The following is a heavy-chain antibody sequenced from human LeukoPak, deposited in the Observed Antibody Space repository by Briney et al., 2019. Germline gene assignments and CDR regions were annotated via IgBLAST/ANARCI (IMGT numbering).Heavy chain of an antibody. CDR3: ARDLDDFNTLPPLFQH. V-gene: IGHV3-23*01. Sequence: PGGSLRLSCVASGFTFSSYAMSWVRQAPGKGLEWVSTVSGSGSPTHFADSVKGRFTISRDNSKNTLYLQMNSLSVEDTAVYYCARDLDDFNTLPPLFQHWGLGTLVTVSS. CDR1: GFTFSSYA. CDR2: VSGSGSPT. D-gene: IGHD1-1*01. J-gene: IGHJ1*01.